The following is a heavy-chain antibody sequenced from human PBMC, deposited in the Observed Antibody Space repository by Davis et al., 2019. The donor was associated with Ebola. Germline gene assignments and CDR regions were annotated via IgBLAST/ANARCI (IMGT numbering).Heavy chain of an antibody. V-gene: IGHV3-23*01. CDR2: ISGSGGST. Sequence: GESLKISCAASGFTFSSYAMTWVRQAPGKGLEWVLAISGSGGSTYYADSVKGRFTISRDNSKNTLYLQMNSLKTEDTAVYYCTSTLIVTNDDYWGQGTLVTVSS. CDR3: TSTLIVTNDDY. CDR1: GFTFSSYA. J-gene: IGHJ4*02. D-gene: IGHD1-26*01.